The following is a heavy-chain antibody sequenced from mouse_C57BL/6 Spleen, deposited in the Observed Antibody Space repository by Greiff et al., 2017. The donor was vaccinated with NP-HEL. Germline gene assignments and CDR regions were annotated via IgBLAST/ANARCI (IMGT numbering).Heavy chain of an antibody. CDR3: ARSHYDYDGAWFAY. J-gene: IGHJ3*01. CDR2: INPYNGGT. Sequence: EVQLQQSGPVLVKPGASVKMSCKASGYTFTDYYMNWVKQSHGQSLEWIGVINPYNGGTSYNQKFKGKATLPVDKSSSTVYMALNSLTSEDAAVYYCARSHYDYDGAWFAYWGQGTLGTVSA. CDR1: GYTFTDYY. D-gene: IGHD2-4*01. V-gene: IGHV1-19*01.